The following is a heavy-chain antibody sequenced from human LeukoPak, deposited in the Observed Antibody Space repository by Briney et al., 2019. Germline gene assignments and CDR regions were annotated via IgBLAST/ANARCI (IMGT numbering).Heavy chain of an antibody. V-gene: IGHV4-39*07. CDR2: GYYGGST. Sequence: PSETLSLTCSVSGGSISSSSYYWGWIRQSPGKGLEWIGNGYYGGSTYYNPSLKSRVTIFVDTSKNQFSLKLSSVTAADTAVYYCAREGDGYNVRVDYWGQGTLVTVSS. CDR3: AREGDGYNVRVDY. J-gene: IGHJ4*02. CDR1: GGSISSSSYY. D-gene: IGHD5-24*01.